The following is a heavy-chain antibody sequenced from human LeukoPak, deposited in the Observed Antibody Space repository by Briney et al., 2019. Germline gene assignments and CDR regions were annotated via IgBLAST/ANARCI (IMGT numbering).Heavy chain of an antibody. CDR1: GGSISSYY. CDR2: IYYSGTT. CDR3: ARGSDGFPVDY. J-gene: IGHJ4*02. D-gene: IGHD2-21*01. V-gene: IGHV4-59*01. Sequence: DPSQTLSLTCTVSGGSISSYYWNWIRQPPGRGLESIGYIYYSGTTNYNPSLKSRVTISVDTSKNQFSLKLSSVTAADTDVYYCARGSDGFPVDYWGQGTLVTVSS.